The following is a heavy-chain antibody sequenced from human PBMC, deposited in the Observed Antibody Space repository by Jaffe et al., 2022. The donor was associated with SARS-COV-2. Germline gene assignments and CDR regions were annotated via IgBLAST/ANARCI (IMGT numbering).Heavy chain of an antibody. CDR1: GGSISSSSYY. D-gene: IGHD2-2*01. CDR3: ARVKIVVVPAAMGYNWFDP. J-gene: IGHJ5*02. Sequence: QLQLQESGPGLVKPSETLSLTCTVSGGSISSSSYYWGWIRQPPGKGLEWIGSIYYSGSTYYNPSLKSRVTISVDTSKNQFSLKLSSVTAADTAVYYCARVKIVVVPAAMGYNWFDPWGQGTLVTVSS. V-gene: IGHV4-39*01. CDR2: IYYSGST.